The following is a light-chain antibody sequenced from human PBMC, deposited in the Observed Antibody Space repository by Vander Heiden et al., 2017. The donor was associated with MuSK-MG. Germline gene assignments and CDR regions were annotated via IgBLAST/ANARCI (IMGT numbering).Light chain of an antibody. Sequence: EIVLTQSPGTLSLSPGERATLSCRASQSIRSTSLTWYQQKPGQAPKLLIHGASRRATGIPDRFSGSGSGTDFTLTISRLEAEDFAVYYWQEFQSSFTFGHGTKVDIK. CDR3: QEFQSSFT. J-gene: IGKJ3*01. CDR2: GAS. V-gene: IGKV3-20*01. CDR1: QSIRSTS.